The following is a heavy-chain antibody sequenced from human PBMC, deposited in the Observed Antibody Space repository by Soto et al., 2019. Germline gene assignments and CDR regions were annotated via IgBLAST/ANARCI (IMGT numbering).Heavy chain of an antibody. CDR2: INAGNGNT. V-gene: IGHV1-3*01. CDR3: ASSYYYGSGSYYNEYYYYMDV. J-gene: IGHJ6*03. D-gene: IGHD3-10*01. Sequence: ASVKVSCKASGYTFTSYAMHWVRQAPGQRLEWMGWINAGNGNTKYSQKFQGRVTITRDTSASTAYMELSSLRSEDTAVYYCASSYYYGSGSYYNEYYYYMDVWGKGTTVTVSS. CDR1: GYTFTSYA.